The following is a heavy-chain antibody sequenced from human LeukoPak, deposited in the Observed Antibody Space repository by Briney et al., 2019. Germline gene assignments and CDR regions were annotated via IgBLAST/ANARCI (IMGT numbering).Heavy chain of an antibody. J-gene: IGHJ4*02. CDR2: INAGSGNT. CDR1: GYTFTSYA. V-gene: IGHV1-3*01. Sequence: RASVKVSCMASGYTFTSYAMHWVRQAPGQRLEWMGWINAGSGNTKYSQNFQGKVTISRDTSASTAYMELSSLTSEDTAVYYCARDSGEYYFDYWGQGTLVTVSS. D-gene: IGHD2-15*01. CDR3: ARDSGEYYFDY.